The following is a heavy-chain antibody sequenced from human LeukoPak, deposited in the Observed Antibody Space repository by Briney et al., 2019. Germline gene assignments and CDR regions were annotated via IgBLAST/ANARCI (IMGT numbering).Heavy chain of an antibody. D-gene: IGHD1-14*01. J-gene: IGHJ3*02. CDR1: SGSISSGNYY. V-gene: IGHV4-61*02. CDR3: ARVKTGNAFDI. Sequence: SQTLSLTCTVSSGSISSGNYYWSWIRQPAGKGLEWIGRINTSGSSDYNPSLKSRVTISVDTSKNQFSLKLSSVTAADTAVYYCARVKTGNAFDIWGQGTMVTVSS. CDR2: INTSGSS.